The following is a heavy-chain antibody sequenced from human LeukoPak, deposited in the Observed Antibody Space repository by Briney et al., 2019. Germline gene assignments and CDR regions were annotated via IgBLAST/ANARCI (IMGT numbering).Heavy chain of an antibody. CDR1: GGSFSGYY. Sequence: PLETLSLTCAVYGGSFSGYYWSWIRQPPGKGLEWIGEINHSGSTNYNPSLKSRVTISVDTSKNQFSLKLSSVTAADTAVYYCARAYYYDSSGYYYYYGMDVWGQGTTVTVSS. V-gene: IGHV4-34*01. CDR3: ARAYYYDSSGYYYYYGMDV. D-gene: IGHD3-22*01. J-gene: IGHJ6*02. CDR2: INHSGST.